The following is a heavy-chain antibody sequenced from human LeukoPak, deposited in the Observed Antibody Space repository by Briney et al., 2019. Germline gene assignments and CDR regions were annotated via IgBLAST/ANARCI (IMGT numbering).Heavy chain of an antibody. CDR1: GGSCIGYY. D-gene: IGHD1-26*01. CDR3: AREMTSRPYYTDPTSTDY. Sequence: SETLSLTCAVYGGSCIGYYWSWIRQPPGKGMEWIGEINHSGSTNYNPSLKSRVTISVDTSKNQFSLKLSSVTAADTAVYYCAREMTSRPYYTDPTSTDYWGQGTLVTVSS. V-gene: IGHV4-34*01. J-gene: IGHJ4*02. CDR2: INHSGST.